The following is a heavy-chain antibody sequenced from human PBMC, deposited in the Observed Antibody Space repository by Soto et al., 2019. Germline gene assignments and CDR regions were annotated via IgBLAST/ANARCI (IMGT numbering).Heavy chain of an antibody. D-gene: IGHD4-17*01. CDR3: AREVRANLNDFGDYEWFDP. CDR2: ISYDGGKT. J-gene: IGHJ5*02. Sequence: QVQLVESGGGVVQPGSSLRLSCAASGFTFSRYGIHWVRQSPGKGLEWVSFISYDGGKTDYVDSVRGRFTISRDNSNNILYLQMRSLRAGDTAVYFCAREVRANLNDFGDYEWFDPWGQGTLVTVSS. CDR1: GFTFSRYG. V-gene: IGHV3-30*03.